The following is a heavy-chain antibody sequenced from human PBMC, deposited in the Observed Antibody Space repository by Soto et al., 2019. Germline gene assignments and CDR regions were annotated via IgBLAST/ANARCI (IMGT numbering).Heavy chain of an antibody. CDR3: AREIYFGSARYYFDY. J-gene: IGHJ4*02. CDR1: GFTFSSYS. CDR2: ISSSGDST. Sequence: GGSLRLSCAASGFTFSSYSMNWVRQAPGKGPEYVSAISSSGDSTYYADSVKGRFTISRDNSKNTMYLQMGSLRVEDMAFYYFAREIYFGSARYYFDYWGQGPLVTVP. D-gene: IGHD3-10*01. V-gene: IGHV3-64*02.